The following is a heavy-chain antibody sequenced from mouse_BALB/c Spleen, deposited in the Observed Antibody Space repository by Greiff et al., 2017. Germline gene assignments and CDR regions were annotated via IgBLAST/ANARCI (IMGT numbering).Heavy chain of an antibody. CDR2: ISNGGGST. CDR1: GFTFSSYT. V-gene: IGHV5-12-2*01. CDR3: ARLRNYDAMDY. Sequence: EVHLVESGGGLVQPGGSLKLSCAASGFTFSSYTMSWVRQTPEKRLEWVAYISNGGGSTYYPDTVKGRFTISRDNAKNTLYLQMSSLKSEDTAMYYCARLRNYDAMDYWGQGTSVTVSS. D-gene: IGHD2-1*01. J-gene: IGHJ4*01.